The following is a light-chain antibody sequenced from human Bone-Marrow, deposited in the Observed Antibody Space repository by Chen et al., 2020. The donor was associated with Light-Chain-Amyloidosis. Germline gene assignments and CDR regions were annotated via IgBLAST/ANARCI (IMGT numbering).Light chain of an antibody. CDR2: EVT. CDR1: SSDVGVDNH. CDR3: SSYTITNTLV. Sequence: QSALTQPASVSGSPGQSITISCTGTSSDVGVDNHVSWYQQHPDKAPKLMIYEVTHRPSWVPVRFSGSKSDNTASLTISGLQTEDEADYCCSSYTITNTLVFGSGTRVTVL. V-gene: IGLV2-14*01. J-gene: IGLJ1*01.